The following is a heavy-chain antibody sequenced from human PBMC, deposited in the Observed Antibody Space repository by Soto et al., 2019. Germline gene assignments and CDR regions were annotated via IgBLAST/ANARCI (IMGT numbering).Heavy chain of an antibody. CDR2: IYYDGSNK. CDR3: ARDSKEDSSCYYAGFDY. V-gene: IGHV3-33*01. D-gene: IGHD3-22*01. J-gene: IGHJ4*02. CDR1: GFTFSSYG. Sequence: QVQLVESGGGVVQPGRSLRLSCAVSGFTFSSYGMNWVRQAPGKGLEWVAAIYYDGSNKYYADSVRGRFTISRDNFKNTLYLHMNSLRAEDTAVYYCARDSKEDSSCYYAGFDYWGQGTLVTVSS.